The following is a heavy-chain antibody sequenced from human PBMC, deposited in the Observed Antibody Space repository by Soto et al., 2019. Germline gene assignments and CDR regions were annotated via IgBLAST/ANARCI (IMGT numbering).Heavy chain of an antibody. Sequence: SETLSLTCTVSGGSISGSSYYWGWIRQPPGKGLKWIGNIYRSGSTNYNPSLRSRVTISVDTSKSQFSLKLTSVTAADTAVYYCVRPLRYSSGPSNWFDPWGQGTLVTVSS. V-gene: IGHV4-39*01. D-gene: IGHD6-19*01. J-gene: IGHJ5*02. CDR1: GGSISGSSYY. CDR3: VRPLRYSSGPSNWFDP. CDR2: IYRSGST.